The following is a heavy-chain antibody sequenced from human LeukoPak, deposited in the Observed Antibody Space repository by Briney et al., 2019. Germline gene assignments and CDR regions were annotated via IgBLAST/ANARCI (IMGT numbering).Heavy chain of an antibody. D-gene: IGHD3-10*01. Sequence: PSETLSLTCTGSGYSISSGYYWGWIRQPPGKGLEWIGSIYHSESTYYNPSLKSRVTISLDTSKNQFSLKLSSVTAADTAVYYCASVRRGFGESSKYYAYYYMGVWGKGTTVTISS. J-gene: IGHJ6*03. CDR3: ASVRRGFGESSKYYAYYYMGV. CDR1: GYSISSGYY. CDR2: IYHSEST. V-gene: IGHV4-38-2*02.